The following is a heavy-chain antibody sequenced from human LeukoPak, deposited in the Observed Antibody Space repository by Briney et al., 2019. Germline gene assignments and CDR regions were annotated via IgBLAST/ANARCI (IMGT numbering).Heavy chain of an antibody. CDR1: GFTFSYYW. CDR2: IYGDGSST. D-gene: IGHD1-1*01. J-gene: IGHJ3*02. V-gene: IGHV3-74*03. CDR3: ARTASGAFDI. Sequence: GGSLRLSCAASGFTFSYYWMHWVRQAPGKGLVWVSRIYGDGSSTTYADFVKGRFTISRDNAKNTLDLQMNSLRAEDTAVYYCARTASGAFDIWGQGTTVTVSS.